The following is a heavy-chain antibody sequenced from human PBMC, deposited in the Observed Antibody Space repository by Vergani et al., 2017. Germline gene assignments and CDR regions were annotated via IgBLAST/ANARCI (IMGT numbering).Heavy chain of an antibody. CDR1: GFTFSSYG. V-gene: IGHV3-30*18. Sequence: VQLVESGGGLVQPGGSLRLSCAASGFTFSSYGMHWVRQAPGKGLEWVAVISYDGSNKYYADSVKGRFTISRDNSKNTLYLQMNSLRAEDTAVYYCAKSLGYSSSWEAFDIWGQGTMVTVSS. CDR2: ISYDGSNK. J-gene: IGHJ3*02. D-gene: IGHD6-13*01. CDR3: AKSLGYSSSWEAFDI.